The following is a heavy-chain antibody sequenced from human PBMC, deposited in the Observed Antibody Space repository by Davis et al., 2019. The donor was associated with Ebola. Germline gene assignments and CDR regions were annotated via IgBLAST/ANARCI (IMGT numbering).Heavy chain of an antibody. D-gene: IGHD3-22*01. CDR2: INHSGST. Sequence: MPGGSLRLSCAVYGGSFSGYYWSWIRQPPGKGLEWIGEINHSGSTNYNPSLKSRVTISVDTSKNQFSLKLSSVTAADTAVYYCARGLSSGYYYYFDYWGQGTLVTVSS. CDR1: GGSFSGYY. V-gene: IGHV4-34*01. J-gene: IGHJ4*02. CDR3: ARGLSSGYYYYFDY.